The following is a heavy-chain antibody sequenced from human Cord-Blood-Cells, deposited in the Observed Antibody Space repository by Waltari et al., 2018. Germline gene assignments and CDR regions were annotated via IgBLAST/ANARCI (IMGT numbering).Heavy chain of an antibody. Sequence: QVQLVESGGGVVQPGRSLRLSCAASGFTFSSYAMHWVRQAPGKGLACVAVIWYDGSNKYYADSVKGRFTISRDNSKNTLYLQMNSLRAEDTAVYYCARPVITGTVEGAFDIWGQGTMVTVSS. D-gene: IGHD1-20*01. V-gene: IGHV3-33*01. J-gene: IGHJ3*02. CDR2: IWYDGSNK. CDR3: ARPVITGTVEGAFDI. CDR1: GFTFSSYA.